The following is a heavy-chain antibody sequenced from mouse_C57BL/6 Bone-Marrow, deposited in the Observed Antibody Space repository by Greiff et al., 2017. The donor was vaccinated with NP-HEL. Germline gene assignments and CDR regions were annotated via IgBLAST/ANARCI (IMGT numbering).Heavy chain of an antibody. J-gene: IGHJ4*01. Sequence: QVQLQQSGAELVRPGASVTLSCKASGYTFTDYEMHWVKQTPVHGLEWIGAIDPETGGTAYNQKFKGKAILTADKSSSTAYMELRSLTSEDSAVYYCTYWVVTPYYYAMDYWGQGTSVTVSS. CDR3: TYWVVTPYYYAMDY. CDR1: GYTFTDYE. CDR2: IDPETGGT. V-gene: IGHV1-15*01. D-gene: IGHD2-12*01.